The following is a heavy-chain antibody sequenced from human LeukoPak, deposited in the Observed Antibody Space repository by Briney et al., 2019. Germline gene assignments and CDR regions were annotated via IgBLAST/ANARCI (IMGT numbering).Heavy chain of an antibody. V-gene: IGHV3-43*02. D-gene: IGHD5-12*01. Sequence: GGSLRLSCAASGFTFSSYSMNWVRQAPGKGLDWVSLISGDGGSTYYADSVKGRFTISRDNSKNSLYLQMNSLRTEDTALYYCAKDMSGYSGYDYWGQGTLVTVSS. J-gene: IGHJ4*02. CDR2: ISGDGGST. CDR3: AKDMSGYSGYDY. CDR1: GFTFSSYS.